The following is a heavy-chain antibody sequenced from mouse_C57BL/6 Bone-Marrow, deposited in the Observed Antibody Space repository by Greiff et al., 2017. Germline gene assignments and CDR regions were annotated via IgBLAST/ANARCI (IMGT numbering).Heavy chain of an antibody. Sequence: VQLQQSGAELVRPGTSVKVSCKASGYAFTNYLIEWVKQRPGQGLEWIGVIKPGSGGTTYKEKFKGKGTLTADKSYSTAYMQLSSLTSEDSAVSFCARLTTVVAMDDWGQGTSVTVSS. CDR2: IKPGSGGT. J-gene: IGHJ4*01. CDR3: ARLTTVVAMDD. V-gene: IGHV1-54*01. D-gene: IGHD1-1*01. CDR1: GYAFTNYL.